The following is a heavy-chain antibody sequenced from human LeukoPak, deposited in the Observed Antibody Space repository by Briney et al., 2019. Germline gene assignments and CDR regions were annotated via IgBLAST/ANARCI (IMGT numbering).Heavy chain of an antibody. D-gene: IGHD2-15*01. CDR1: GGSISSGSYY. CDR3: ARERCSGGSCSIDY. Sequence: SETLSLTCTVSGGSISSGSYYWSWIRQPPGKGLEWIGYIYYSGSTNYNPSLKSRVTISVDTSKNQFSLKLSSVTAADTAVYYCARERCSGGSCSIDYWGQGTLVTVSS. V-gene: IGHV4-61*01. J-gene: IGHJ4*02. CDR2: IYYSGST.